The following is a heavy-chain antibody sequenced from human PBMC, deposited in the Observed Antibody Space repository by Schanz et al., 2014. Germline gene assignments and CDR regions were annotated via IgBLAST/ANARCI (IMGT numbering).Heavy chain of an antibody. Sequence: VQLVESGGGLVKRGGSLRLSCAVSGFTVSSNHMSWVRQAPGKGLEWVSSISHSGGSKYYADSVKGRFTISRDNSKNTLYLQMNSLRAEDTAVYYCAKQIHYDILTVTRNWGQGTLVTVSS. J-gene: IGHJ4*02. CDR3: AKQIHYDILTVTRN. D-gene: IGHD3-9*01. CDR2: ISHSGGSK. V-gene: IGHV3-23*04. CDR1: GFTVSSNH.